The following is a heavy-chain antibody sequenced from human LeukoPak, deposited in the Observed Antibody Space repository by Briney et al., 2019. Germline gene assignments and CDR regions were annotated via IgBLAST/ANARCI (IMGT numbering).Heavy chain of an antibody. CDR1: GYTFTSYY. J-gene: IGHJ4*02. CDR3: ARSHTGVRGVIIIPGY. Sequence: GASVKVSCKASGYTFTSYYMHWVRQAPGQGLEWMGIINPSGGSTSYAQKFQGRVTMTRDTSTSTVYMELSSLRSEDTAVYCCARSHTGVRGVIIIPGYWGQGTLVTVSS. CDR2: INPSGGST. V-gene: IGHV1-46*01. D-gene: IGHD3-10*01.